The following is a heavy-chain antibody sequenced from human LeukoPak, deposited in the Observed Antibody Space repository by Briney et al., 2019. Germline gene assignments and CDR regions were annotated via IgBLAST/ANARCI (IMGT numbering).Heavy chain of an antibody. J-gene: IGHJ6*02. Sequence: GGSLRLSCAASGFTFSSYGMHWVRQAPGKGLEWVAVIWYDGSNKYYADSVKGRFTISRDNSKNTLYLQMNSLRAEDTAVYYCARDLYDSSGYYYYGMDVWGQGTTVTVSS. CDR2: IWYDGSNK. CDR1: GFTFSSYG. V-gene: IGHV3-33*01. CDR3: ARDLYDSSGYYYYGMDV. D-gene: IGHD3-22*01.